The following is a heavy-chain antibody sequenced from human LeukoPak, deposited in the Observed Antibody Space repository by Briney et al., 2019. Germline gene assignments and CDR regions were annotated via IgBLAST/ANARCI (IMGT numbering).Heavy chain of an antibody. V-gene: IGHV4-59*01. Sequence: SETLSLTCTVSGGSISDSYWSWVRQPPGKGLEWVGFVYNGRSANYNPSLKSRLTMSLNTSKNRFSLRLNSLTTADTAVYYCARDPGFGELLSVGYFDLWGRGILVTVS. D-gene: IGHD3-10*01. CDR1: GGSISDSY. CDR2: VYNGRSA. J-gene: IGHJ2*01. CDR3: ARDPGFGELLSVGYFDL.